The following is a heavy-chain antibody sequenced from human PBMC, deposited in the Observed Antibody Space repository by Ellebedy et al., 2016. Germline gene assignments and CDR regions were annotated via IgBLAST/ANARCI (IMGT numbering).Heavy chain of an antibody. Sequence: GESLKISCSASQFAFSTYVMHWVRQAPGKGLEWVSGIRDGGGTTYYADSVKGRFTISRDNSKNSLYLQMNSLRVEDTAVYYCARDRGLGWFDPWGQGTLVTVSS. J-gene: IGHJ5*02. V-gene: IGHV3-23*01. D-gene: IGHD7-27*01. CDR2: IRDGGGTT. CDR3: ARDRGLGWFDP. CDR1: QFAFSTYV.